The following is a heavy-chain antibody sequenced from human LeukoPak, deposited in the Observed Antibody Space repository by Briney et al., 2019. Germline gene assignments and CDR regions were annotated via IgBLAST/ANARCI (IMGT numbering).Heavy chain of an antibody. CDR3: AKVYDILTGLFDY. D-gene: IGHD3-9*01. CDR2: ISNSGGDT. Sequence: GGSLRLSCAASGFTFSSYATSWVRQAPGKGLEWVSAISNSGGDTSYSDSVKGRFTISRDNSKNTLYLQMNSLRAEDTAVYYCAKVYDILTGLFDYWGQGTLVTVSS. V-gene: IGHV3-23*01. J-gene: IGHJ4*02. CDR1: GFTFSSYA.